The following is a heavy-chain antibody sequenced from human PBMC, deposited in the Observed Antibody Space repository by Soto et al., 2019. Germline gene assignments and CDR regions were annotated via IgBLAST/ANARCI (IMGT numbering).Heavy chain of an antibody. Sequence: PSETLSLTCTVSGGSISSYYWSWIRQPPGKGLEWIGYIYYSGSTNYNPSLKSRVTISVDTSKNQFSLKLSSVTAADTAVYYCARATYYYGSGSYYKGSYYYGMDVWGQGTTVTVS. J-gene: IGHJ6*02. CDR3: ARATYYYGSGSYYKGSYYYGMDV. V-gene: IGHV4-59*01. D-gene: IGHD3-10*01. CDR2: IYYSGST. CDR1: GGSISSYY.